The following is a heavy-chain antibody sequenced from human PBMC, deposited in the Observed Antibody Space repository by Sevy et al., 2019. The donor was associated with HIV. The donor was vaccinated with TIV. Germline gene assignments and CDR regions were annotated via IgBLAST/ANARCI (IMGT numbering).Heavy chain of an antibody. J-gene: IGHJ4*02. CDR1: GFTFSSYG. CDR3: ATRYCSSTSCYEVVDY. V-gene: IGHV3-30*03. D-gene: IGHD2-2*01. CDR2: ISYDGSNK. Sequence: GGSLRLSCAASGFTFSSYGMHWVRQAPGKGLEWVAVISYDGSNKYYADSVKGRFTISRDNSKNTLYLQMNSLRAEDTAVYYCATRYCSSTSCYEVVDYWGQGTLVTVSS.